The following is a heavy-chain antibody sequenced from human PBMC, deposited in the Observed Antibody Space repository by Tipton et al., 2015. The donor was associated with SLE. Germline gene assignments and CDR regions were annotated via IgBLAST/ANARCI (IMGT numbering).Heavy chain of an antibody. CDR2: ISFDGRNT. V-gene: IGHV3-30*04. CDR1: GFTFNSYS. J-gene: IGHJ4*02. D-gene: IGHD3-22*01. Sequence: SLRLSCAASGFTFNSYSMHWVRQAPGKGLAWVALISFDGRNTYYADSMKGRFTISRDNSKNTLYLQMNSLRADDTAVYFCASPYGGDYYDSSGYHLWGQGTLVTVSS. CDR3: ASPYGGDYYDSSGYHL.